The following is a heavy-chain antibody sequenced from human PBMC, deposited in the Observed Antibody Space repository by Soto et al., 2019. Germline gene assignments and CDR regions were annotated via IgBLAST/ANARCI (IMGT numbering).Heavy chain of an antibody. CDR3: AKDLGNYYYDSSGYSSYGMDV. J-gene: IGHJ6*02. D-gene: IGHD3-22*01. CDR2: ISASGGTT. Sequence: GGSLRLSCQPSEFTFGGYALNWVRQAPGRGLEWVSAISASGGTTYYADSVKGRFTISRDNSKNTLYLQMNSLRVEDTAVYYCAKDLGNYYYDSSGYSSYGMDVWGQGTTVTVSS. V-gene: IGHV3-23*01. CDR1: EFTFGGYA.